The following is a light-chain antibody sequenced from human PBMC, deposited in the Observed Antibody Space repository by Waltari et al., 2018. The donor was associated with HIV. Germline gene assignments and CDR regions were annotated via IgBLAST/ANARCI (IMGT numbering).Light chain of an antibody. Sequence: DIQMSQSPPSLSASVGDRVAITCRASQPIDSDLNWYQQKPGTSPKLLVFGVSNLQSGVPSRFSGSGSGSAFTLTINSLRPEDFATYYCQQSHTVPLTFGGGTKVEI. V-gene: IGKV1-39*01. CDR1: QPIDSD. CDR3: QQSHTVPLT. J-gene: IGKJ4*01. CDR2: GVS.